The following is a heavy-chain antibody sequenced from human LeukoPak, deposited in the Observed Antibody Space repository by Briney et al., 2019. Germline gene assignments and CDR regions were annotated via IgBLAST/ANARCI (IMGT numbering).Heavy chain of an antibody. CDR2: IYYSGST. CDR3: ARKDSSGYTFDY. D-gene: IGHD3-22*01. V-gene: IGHV4-59*12. CDR1: GGSISSYY. Sequence: SETLSLTCTVSGGSISSYYWSWIRQPPGKGLEWIGYIYYSGSTNYNPSLKSRVTISVDKSKNQFSLKLSSVTAADTAVYYCARKDSSGYTFDYWGQGTLVTVPS. J-gene: IGHJ4*02.